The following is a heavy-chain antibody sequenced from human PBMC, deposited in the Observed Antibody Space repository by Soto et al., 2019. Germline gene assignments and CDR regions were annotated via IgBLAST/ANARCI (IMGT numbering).Heavy chain of an antibody. CDR3: ARAGEDH. Sequence: EVQLVDSGGGLVQPGGSLRLSCAASGFTFNGFLMAWVRQAPGKGLEWVANINHDGSKRYYMDSVKGRFTISRDNAEKSLYLEMDSGRAEDTAVYYGARAGEDHGGHGTLVTVSS. CDR1: GFTFNGFL. J-gene: IGHJ4*01. D-gene: IGHD3-10*01. V-gene: IGHV3-7*04. CDR2: INHDGSKR.